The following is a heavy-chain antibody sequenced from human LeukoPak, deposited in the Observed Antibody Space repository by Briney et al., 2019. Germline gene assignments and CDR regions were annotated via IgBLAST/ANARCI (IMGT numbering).Heavy chain of an antibody. D-gene: IGHD3-22*01. V-gene: IGHV3-30*02. Sequence: GGSLRLSCAASGFTFSSYGMHWVRQAPGKGLEWVAFIRYDGSNKYYADSVKGRFTISRDNSKDTLYLQMNSLRAEDTAVYYCAKDHYDSRGNAFDIWGQGTMVTVSS. CDR1: GFTFSSYG. CDR2: IRYDGSNK. CDR3: AKDHYDSRGNAFDI. J-gene: IGHJ3*02.